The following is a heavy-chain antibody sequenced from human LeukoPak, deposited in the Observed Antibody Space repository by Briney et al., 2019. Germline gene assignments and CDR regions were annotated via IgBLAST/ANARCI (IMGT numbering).Heavy chain of an antibody. CDR1: GGSISSYY. CDR3: ARLGPGGDFWSGYYYEDAFDI. D-gene: IGHD3-3*01. J-gene: IGHJ3*02. CDR2: IYFSGST. V-gene: IGHV4-59*08. Sequence: SETLSLTCTVSGGSISSYYWSWIRQPPGKGLEWIGYIYFSGSTNYNPSLKSRVTISVDTSKNQFSLKLSSVTAADTAVYYCARLGPGGDFWSGYYYEDAFDIWGQGTMVTVSS.